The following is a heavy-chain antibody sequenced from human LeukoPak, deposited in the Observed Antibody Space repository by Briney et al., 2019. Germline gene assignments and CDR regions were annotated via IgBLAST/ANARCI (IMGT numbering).Heavy chain of an antibody. CDR3: ARDGSYSGYDLEAKADY. CDR1: GYTFTSYD. Sequence: GASVKVSCKASGYTFTSYDINWVRQATGQGLEWMGWMNPNSGNTGYAQKFQGRVTITRNTSISTAYMELSSLRSEDTAVYYCARDGSYSGYDLEAKADYWGQGTLVTVSS. V-gene: IGHV1-8*03. CDR2: MNPNSGNT. J-gene: IGHJ4*02. D-gene: IGHD5-12*01.